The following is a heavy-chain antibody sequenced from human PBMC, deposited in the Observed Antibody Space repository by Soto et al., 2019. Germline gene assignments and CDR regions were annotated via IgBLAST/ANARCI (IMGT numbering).Heavy chain of an antibody. CDR3: ARVVGEYGNYYYYYYGMDV. Sequence: QVQLVQSGAEVKKPGSSVKVSCKASGGTFSSYAISWVRQAPGQGLEWMGGIIPIFGTANYAQKFQGRVTITADESTSTANRGRSSMRSEKPAVFYCARVVGEYGNYYYYYYGMDVWGQGTTVTVSS. CDR1: GGTFSSYA. CDR2: IIPIFGTA. V-gene: IGHV1-69*01. D-gene: IGHD3-16*01. J-gene: IGHJ6*02.